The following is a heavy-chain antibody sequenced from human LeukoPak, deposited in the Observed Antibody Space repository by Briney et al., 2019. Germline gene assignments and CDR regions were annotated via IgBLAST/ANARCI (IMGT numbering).Heavy chain of an antibody. V-gene: IGHV4-34*01. CDR3: ARWVVAADYYYYMDV. CDR2: INHSGST. CDR1: GGSFSGYY. D-gene: IGHD2-15*01. Sequence: SETLSLTCAVYGGSFSGYYWTWIRQPPGKGLEWIGEINHSGSTNYNPSLKSRVTISVDASKNQFSLKLSSVTAADTAVYYCARWVVAADYYYYMDVWGKGTTVTVSS. J-gene: IGHJ6*03.